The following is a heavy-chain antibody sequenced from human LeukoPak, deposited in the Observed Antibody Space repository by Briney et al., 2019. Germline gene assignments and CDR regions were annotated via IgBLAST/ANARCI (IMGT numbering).Heavy chain of an antibody. CDR3: AKVGSGSYYEYFDY. CDR1: GFTFSSYG. Sequence: GGSLRLSCAASGFTFSSYGMHWVRQAPGKGLEWVAVISYDGSDKYYADPVKGRFTISRDNSKNTLYLQMNSLRAEDTAVYYCAKVGSGSYYEYFDYWGQGTLVTVSS. V-gene: IGHV3-30*18. CDR2: ISYDGSDK. J-gene: IGHJ4*02. D-gene: IGHD3-10*01.